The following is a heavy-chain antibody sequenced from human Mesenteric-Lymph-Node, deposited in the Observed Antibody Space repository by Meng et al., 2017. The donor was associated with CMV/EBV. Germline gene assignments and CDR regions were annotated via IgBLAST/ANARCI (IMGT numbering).Heavy chain of an antibody. J-gene: IGHJ4*02. D-gene: IGHD1-26*01. CDR2: VQGSTK. CDR1: GFTFRNYP. CDR3: VRDPQPGSPDYFDY. V-gene: IGHV3-30*04. Sequence: GESLKISCEASGFTFRNYPMHWVRQAPGKGLEWVAVVQGSTKLHTDSVKGRFTISRDDSLGTLYLQMDSLRVEDTAVYFCVRDPQPGSPDYFDYWGQGALVTVSS.